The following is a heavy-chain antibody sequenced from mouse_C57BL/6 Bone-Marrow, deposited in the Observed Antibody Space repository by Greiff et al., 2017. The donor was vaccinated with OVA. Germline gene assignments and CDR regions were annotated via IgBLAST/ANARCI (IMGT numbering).Heavy chain of an antibody. D-gene: IGHD1-1*01. J-gene: IGHJ1*03. CDR2: INPSSGYN. CDR1: GYTFTSYW. CDR3: ARGGIFYYGSSWYFDV. V-gene: IGHV1-7*01. Sequence: QVQLKQSGAELAKPGASVKLSCKASGYTFTSYWMHWVKQRPGRGLEWIGYINPSSGYNKYNQKFKDKATLTADKSSSTAYMQLSSLTYEDSAVYYCARGGIFYYGSSWYFDVWGTGTTVIVSS.